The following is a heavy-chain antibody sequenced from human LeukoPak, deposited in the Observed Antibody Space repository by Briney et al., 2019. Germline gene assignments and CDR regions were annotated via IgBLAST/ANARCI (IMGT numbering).Heavy chain of an antibody. CDR2: IIPIFGTA. CDR3: ARYLPAVDAFDI. Sequence: GASVKVSCKASGDTFSSYAISWVRQAPGQGLEWMGGIIPIFGTANYAQKFQGRVTITTDESTSTAYMELSSLRSEDTAVYYCARYLPAVDAFDIWGQGTMVTVPS. V-gene: IGHV1-69*05. CDR1: GDTFSSYA. J-gene: IGHJ3*02. D-gene: IGHD2-2*01.